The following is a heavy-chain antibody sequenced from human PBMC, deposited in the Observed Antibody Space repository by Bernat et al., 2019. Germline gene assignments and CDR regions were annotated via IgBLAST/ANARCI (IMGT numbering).Heavy chain of an antibody. CDR3: ETSRSFAY. V-gene: IGHV3-7*03. Sequence: EVQLVESGGGLVQPGGSLRLSCAASGFTFSSYWMAWVRQAPGKGLEWVANIKQDGSEKHYVDSVTGRFTISRDNTKNSLYLQMNSLRAEDSAVLYFETSRSFAYWGQGTLVTVSS. CDR1: GFTFSSYW. J-gene: IGHJ4*02. CDR2: IKQDGSEK.